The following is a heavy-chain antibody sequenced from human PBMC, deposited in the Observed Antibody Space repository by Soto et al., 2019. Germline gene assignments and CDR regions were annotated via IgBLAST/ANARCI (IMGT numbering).Heavy chain of an antibody. CDR1: GGSISSSNW. CDR2: IYHSGST. CDR3: ARDSSGGGGLWFGELLTGFDY. Sequence: SETLSLTCAVSGGSISSSNWWSWVRQPPGKGLEWIGEIYHSGSTNYNPSLKSRVTISVDKSKNQFSLKLSSVTAADTAVYYCARDSSGGGGLWFGELLTGFDYWGQGTLVTVSS. J-gene: IGHJ4*02. V-gene: IGHV4-4*02. D-gene: IGHD3-10*01.